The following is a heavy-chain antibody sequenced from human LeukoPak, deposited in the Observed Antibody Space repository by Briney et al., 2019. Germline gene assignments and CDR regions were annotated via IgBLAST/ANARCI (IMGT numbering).Heavy chain of an antibody. Sequence: GGSLRLSCAASGFTVSSNYMSWVRQAPGKGLEWVSVIYSGGSTYYADPVKGRFTISRDNSKNTLYLQMNSLRAEDTAVYYCARTPYWIVGAANDAFDIWGQGTMVTVSS. CDR2: IYSGGST. D-gene: IGHD1-26*01. CDR3: ARTPYWIVGAANDAFDI. CDR1: GFTVSSNY. V-gene: IGHV3-66*01. J-gene: IGHJ3*02.